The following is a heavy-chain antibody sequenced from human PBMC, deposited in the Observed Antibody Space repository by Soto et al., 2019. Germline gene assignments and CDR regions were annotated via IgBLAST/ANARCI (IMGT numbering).Heavy chain of an antibody. Sequence: GESLKISCVGSGFSFSRYTVGWVRQVHGKGLEWMGVIHPGDSDTIYSPSFQGQVTISADKSISTAYLQWSSLKASDTAMYYCTLSYGDSYYYYYGMDVWGQGTTVTVSS. CDR1: GFSFSRYT. CDR2: IHPGDSDT. D-gene: IGHD4-17*01. J-gene: IGHJ6*02. CDR3: TLSYGDSYYYYYGMDV. V-gene: IGHV5-51*01.